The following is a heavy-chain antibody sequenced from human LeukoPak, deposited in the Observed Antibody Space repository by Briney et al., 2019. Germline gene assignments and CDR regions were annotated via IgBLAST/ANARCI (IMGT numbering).Heavy chain of an antibody. V-gene: IGHV5-51*01. CDR2: IHPGDSDT. CDR3: ATHPGGLQAGFDN. CDR1: GYSFTSYW. D-gene: IGHD5-24*01. Sequence: GASLKISCKGSGYSFTSYWIGWVRQLPGKVLEYMGIIHPGDSDTRYSPSFQGQVTISVDRSSSTAYIQWSRLKASDTAMYYCATHPGGLQAGFDNWGQGTLVTVSS. J-gene: IGHJ4*02.